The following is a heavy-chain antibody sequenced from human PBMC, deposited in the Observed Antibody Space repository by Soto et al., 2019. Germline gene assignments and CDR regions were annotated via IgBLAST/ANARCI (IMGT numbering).Heavy chain of an antibody. J-gene: IGHJ4*02. CDR2: TYYRSKWKN. Sequence: SQTLSLTCVISGDSVSSNRAAWNLVRQSPSGGLEWLGRTYYRSKWKNDYAVSVNSRITINPDTSKNQLSLQLNSVTPEDTAVYYCVRGVDSSFDYWGQGTLVTVSS. D-gene: IGHD6-13*01. V-gene: IGHV6-1*01. CDR3: VRGVDSSFDY. CDR1: GDSVSSNRAA.